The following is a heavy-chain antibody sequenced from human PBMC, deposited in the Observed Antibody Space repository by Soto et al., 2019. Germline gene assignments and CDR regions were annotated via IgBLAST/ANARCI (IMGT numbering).Heavy chain of an antibody. V-gene: IGHV4-31*03. J-gene: IGHJ4*02. CDR1: GGSISSGGYY. CDR2: IYYSGST. Sequence: QVQLQESGPGLVKPSQTLSLTCTVSGGSISSGGYYWSWIRQHPGKGLEWIGYIYYSGSTYYNPSLKSRVTISVDTSKNQFPLTLSSVTAADTAVYYCGRSFGVAAAGPFDYWGQGTVVTVSS. D-gene: IGHD6-13*01. CDR3: GRSFGVAAAGPFDY.